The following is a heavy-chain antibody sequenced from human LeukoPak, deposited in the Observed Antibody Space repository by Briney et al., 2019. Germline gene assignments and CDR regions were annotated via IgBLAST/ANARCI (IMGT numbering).Heavy chain of an antibody. CDR2: IYSGGST. CDR1: GGSISSSSYY. D-gene: IGHD6-19*01. CDR3: AREMLWPVSRVAFDI. V-gene: IGHV3-66*01. J-gene: IGHJ3*02. Sequence: ETLSLTCTVSGGSISSSSYYWGWIRQPPGKGLEWVSVIYSGGSTYYADSVKGRFTISRDNSKNTLYLQMNSLRAEDTAVYYCAREMLWPVSRVAFDIWGQGTMVTVSS.